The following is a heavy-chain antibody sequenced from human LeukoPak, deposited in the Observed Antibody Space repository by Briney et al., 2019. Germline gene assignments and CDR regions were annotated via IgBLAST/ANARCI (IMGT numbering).Heavy chain of an antibody. CDR3: ARESDSSGFGAFDI. V-gene: IGHV3-7*04. D-gene: IGHD3-22*01. CDR1: GFTFSNYW. Sequence: GGSLRLSCAASGFTFSNYWMSWVRQAPGKGLEWVANINQDGSEKYYVDSVKGRFTISRDNAKNSLYLQMNSLRAEDTAVYYCARESDSSGFGAFDIWGQGTMVTASS. CDR2: INQDGSEK. J-gene: IGHJ3*02.